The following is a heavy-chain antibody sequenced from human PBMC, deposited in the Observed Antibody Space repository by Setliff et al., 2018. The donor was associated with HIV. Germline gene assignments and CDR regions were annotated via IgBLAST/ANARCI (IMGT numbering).Heavy chain of an antibody. J-gene: IGHJ3*02. D-gene: IGHD2-15*01. V-gene: IGHV3-23*01. CDR2: ITGSGGGT. CDR1: GFTFNNYA. CDR3: AKDQAVVTPRYDAFDI. Sequence: GGSLRLSCAASGFTFNNYAMNWVRQAPGKGLEWVSAITGSGGGTYYADSVKGRFTISRDNSKNTLYLQMNSLRAEDTAVYYCAKDQAVVTPRYDAFDIWGQGTMVTVSS.